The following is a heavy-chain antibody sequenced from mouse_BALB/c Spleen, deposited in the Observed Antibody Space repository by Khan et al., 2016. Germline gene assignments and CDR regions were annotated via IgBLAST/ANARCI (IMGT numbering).Heavy chain of an antibody. J-gene: IGHJ2*01. CDR1: GDSITSGY. Sequence: EVKLEVSGPSLVKPSQTLSLTCSVTGDSITSGYWNWIWKFPGNTLEYMGYISYSGSTYYNPSLKSRISITRDTSKNQYYLQLNSVTTEDTATYYCAGYDGYFFDYWGQGTTLTVSS. CDR3: AGYDGYFFDY. V-gene: IGHV3-8*02. CDR2: ISYSGST. D-gene: IGHD2-3*01.